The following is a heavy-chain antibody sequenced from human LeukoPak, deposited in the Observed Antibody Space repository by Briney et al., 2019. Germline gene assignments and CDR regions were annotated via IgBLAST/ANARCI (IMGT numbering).Heavy chain of an antibody. V-gene: IGHV3-64*01. CDR2: ISSNGGST. CDR1: GFTFSSYA. J-gene: IGHJ4*02. Sequence: GGSLRLSCAASGFTFSSYAMHWVRQAPGKGLEYVSAISSNGGSTYYANSVKGRFTISRDNSKNTLYLQMGSLRAEDMAVYYCAREYLFDSSGYYSDYWGQGTLVTVSS. CDR3: AREYLFDSSGYYSDY. D-gene: IGHD6-19*01.